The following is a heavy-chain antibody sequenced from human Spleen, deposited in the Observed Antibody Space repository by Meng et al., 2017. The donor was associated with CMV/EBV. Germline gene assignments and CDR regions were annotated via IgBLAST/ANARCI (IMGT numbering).Heavy chain of an antibody. CDR2: ISYDGSNK. D-gene: IGHD1-1*01. Sequence: GESLKISCAASGFTFSSYWMSWVRQAPGKGLEWVAVISYDGSNKYYADSVKGRFTISRDNSKNTLYLQMNSLRAEDTAVYYCAREKRGVLHYWGQGTLVTVSS. J-gene: IGHJ4*02. CDR3: AREKRGVLHY. CDR1: GFTFSSYW. V-gene: IGHV3-30*03.